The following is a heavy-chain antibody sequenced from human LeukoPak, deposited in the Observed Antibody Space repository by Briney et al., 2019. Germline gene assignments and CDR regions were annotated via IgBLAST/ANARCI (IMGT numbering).Heavy chain of an antibody. CDR2: ISSSSSYI. CDR1: GFTFSSYS. V-gene: IGHV3-21*01. CDR3: ARGRVLIAAAGTNLDY. D-gene: IGHD6-13*01. J-gene: IGHJ4*02. Sequence: GGSLRLSCAASGFTFSSYSMNWVRQAPGKGLEWVSSISSSSSYIYYADSVKGRFTFSRDNAKNSLYLQMNSLRAEDTAVYYCARGRVLIAAAGTNLDYWGQGTLVTVSS.